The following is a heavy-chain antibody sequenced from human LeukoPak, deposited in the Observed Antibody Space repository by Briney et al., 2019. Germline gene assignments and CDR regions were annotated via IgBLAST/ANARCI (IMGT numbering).Heavy chain of an antibody. D-gene: IGHD3-3*01. J-gene: IGHJ3*02. V-gene: IGHV3-30*02. CDR1: GFTFSSYG. Sequence: QPGGSLRLSCAASGFTFSSYGMHWVRQAPGKGLEWVAFIRYDGSNKYYADSVKGQFTISRDNSKNTLYLQMNSLRAEDTAVYYCARVRFLEWFKGTDAFDIWGQGTMVTVSS. CDR3: ARVRFLEWFKGTDAFDI. CDR2: IRYDGSNK.